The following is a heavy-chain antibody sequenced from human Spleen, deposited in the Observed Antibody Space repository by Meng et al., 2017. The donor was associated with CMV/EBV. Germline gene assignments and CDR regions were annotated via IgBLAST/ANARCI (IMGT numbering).Heavy chain of an antibody. Sequence: SGPTLVKPTQTLTLTCTFSGFSLSTSRMRVSWIRQPPGKALEWLARIDWDDDKFYSTSLKTRLTISKHTSKNQVVLTMTNMDPVDTATYYCARMGYGYNYFDYWGQGTLVTVSS. CDR1: GFSLSTSRMR. D-gene: IGHD5-24*01. CDR2: IDWDDDK. J-gene: IGHJ4*02. V-gene: IGHV2-70D*14. CDR3: ARMGYGYNYFDY.